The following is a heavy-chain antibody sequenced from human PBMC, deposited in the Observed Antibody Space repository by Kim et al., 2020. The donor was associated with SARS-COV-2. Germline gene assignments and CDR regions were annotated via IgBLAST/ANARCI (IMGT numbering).Heavy chain of an antibody. CDR2: INHSGST. J-gene: IGHJ1*01. CDR1: GGSFSGYY. Sequence: SETLSLTCAVYGGSFSGYYWSWIRQPPGKGLEWIGEINHSGSTNYNPSLKSRVTISVDTSKNQFSLKLSSVTAADTAVYYCARGTLNYYGSGSYSNWGQG. CDR3: ARGTLNYYGSGSYSN. D-gene: IGHD3-10*01. V-gene: IGHV4-34*01.